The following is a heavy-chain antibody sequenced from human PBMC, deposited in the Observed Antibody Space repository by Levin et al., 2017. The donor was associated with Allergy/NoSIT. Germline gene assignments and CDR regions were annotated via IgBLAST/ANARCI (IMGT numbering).Heavy chain of an antibody. CDR1: GFTFSSYA. V-gene: IGHV3-30*04. D-gene: IGHD2-8*02. CDR3: ARDDASTGGVLDY. Sequence: GGSLRLSCAASGFTFSSYAMHWVRQAPGKGLEWVAVISYDGSNKYYADSVKGRFTISRDNSKNTLYLQMNSLRAEDTAVYYCARDDASTGGVLDYWGQGTLVTVSS. J-gene: IGHJ4*02. CDR2: ISYDGSNK.